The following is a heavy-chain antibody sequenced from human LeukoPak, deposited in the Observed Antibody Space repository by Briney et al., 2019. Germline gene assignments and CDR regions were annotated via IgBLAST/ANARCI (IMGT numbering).Heavy chain of an antibody. Sequence: SVKVSCKASGGTFSSYAISWVRQAPGQGLEWMGRIIPIFGIANYAQKFQGRATITADKSTSTAYMELSSLRSEDTAVYYCARTTCYYCGGDTDYYYYGMDVWGQGTTVTVSS. CDR1: GGTFSSYA. CDR2: IIPIFGIA. V-gene: IGHV1-69*04. J-gene: IGHJ6*02. D-gene: IGHD2-21*02. CDR3: ARTTCYYCGGDTDYYYYGMDV.